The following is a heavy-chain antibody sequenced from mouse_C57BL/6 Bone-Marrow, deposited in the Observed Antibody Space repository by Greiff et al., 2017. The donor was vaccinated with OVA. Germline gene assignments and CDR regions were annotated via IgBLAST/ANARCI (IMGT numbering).Heavy chain of an antibody. Sequence: VQLQQSGPELVKPGASVKIPCKASGYTFTDYNMDWVKQSHGKSLEWIGDINPNNGGTIYNQKFKGKATLTVDKSSSTAYMELRSLTSEDAAVYYCARDYDSIAWFAYWGQGTLVTVSA. CDR3: ARDYDSIAWFAY. CDR1: GYTFTDYN. J-gene: IGHJ3*01. V-gene: IGHV1-18*01. CDR2: INPNNGGT. D-gene: IGHD1-1*01.